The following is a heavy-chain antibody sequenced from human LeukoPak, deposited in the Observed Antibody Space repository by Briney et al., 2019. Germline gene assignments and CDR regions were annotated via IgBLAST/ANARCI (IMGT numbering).Heavy chain of an antibody. D-gene: IGHD3-3*01. V-gene: IGHV3-48*03. CDR2: ISSSGSTI. CDR3: ARDRRGYDFWSGYQKSAPDAFDI. Sequence: PGGSLRLSCAASGFTFSSYEMNWVRQAPGKGLEWVLYISSSGSTIYYADSVKGRFTISRDNAKNSLYLQMNSLRAEDTAVYYCARDRRGYDFWSGYQKSAPDAFDIWGQGTMVTVSS. J-gene: IGHJ3*02. CDR1: GFTFSSYE.